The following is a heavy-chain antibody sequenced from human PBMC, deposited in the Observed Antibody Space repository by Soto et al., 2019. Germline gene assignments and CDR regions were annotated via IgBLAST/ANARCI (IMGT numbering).Heavy chain of an antibody. CDR3: ATNYFEGSGRESSTFDY. D-gene: IGHD3-22*01. J-gene: IGHJ4*02. CDR2: IYHSGRT. V-gene: IGHV4-30-2*01. CDR1: GGSISSGGYS. Sequence: QLQLQESGSGLLKPSQTLSLTCAMSGGSISSGGYSWSWIRQPPGKGLEWMGYIYHSGRTYYNPSLKXRXTXSXXRSQTQLSLQLSSVTAADTAVYYCATNYFEGSGRESSTFDYWGQGTLVTISS.